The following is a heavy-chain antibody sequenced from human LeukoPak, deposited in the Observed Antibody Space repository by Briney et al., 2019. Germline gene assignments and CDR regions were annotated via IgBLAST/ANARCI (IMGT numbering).Heavy chain of an antibody. Sequence: GGSLRLSCAPSGFTFSSYNMHWVRQATGKGLEWVSAIDTAGDTYYPGSVKGRFTISRENAKNSLYLQMNSLRAGDTAVYYCTRTAPLIVYYEYAFDIWGQGTMVTVSS. J-gene: IGHJ3*02. CDR2: IDTAGDT. CDR1: GFTFSSYN. D-gene: IGHD3-22*01. V-gene: IGHV3-13*01. CDR3: TRTAPLIVYYEYAFDI.